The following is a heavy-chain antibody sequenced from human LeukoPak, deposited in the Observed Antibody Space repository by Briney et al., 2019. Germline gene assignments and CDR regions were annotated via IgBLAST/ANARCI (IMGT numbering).Heavy chain of an antibody. CDR1: GFTFSSYG. J-gene: IGHJ1*01. CDR2: MSYDVSNK. Sequence: GRSLRLSCAASGFTFSSYGMHWVRQAPGKGLEWVAVMSYDVSNKYYADSVKGRFTISRDKSKNTLYLQMSSLRAEDTAVYYCASNFGYVYFQEWGQGTLVTVSS. V-gene: IGHV3-30*03. CDR3: ASNFGYVYFQE. D-gene: IGHD5-12*01.